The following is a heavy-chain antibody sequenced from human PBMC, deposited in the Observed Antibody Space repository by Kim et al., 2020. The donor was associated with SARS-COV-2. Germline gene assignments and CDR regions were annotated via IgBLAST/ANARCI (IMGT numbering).Heavy chain of an antibody. CDR1: GGSISSSSYY. D-gene: IGHD3-3*01. Sequence: SETLSLTCTVSGGSISSSSYYWGWIRQPPGKGLEWIGSIYYSGSTYYNPSIKSRVIISVDTTKNQSFLKLSPVTAADTVVYYCARQKAASITIFGVVMMGYYFDYWGQGTLVTVSS. CDR3: ARQKAASITIFGVVMMGYYFDY. V-gene: IGHV4-39*01. J-gene: IGHJ4*02. CDR2: IYYSGST.